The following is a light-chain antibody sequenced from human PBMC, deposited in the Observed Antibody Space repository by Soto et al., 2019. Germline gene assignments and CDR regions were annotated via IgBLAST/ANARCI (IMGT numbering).Light chain of an antibody. CDR1: RSDVGGYNY. Sequence: QSALTQPPSASGSPGQSVTISCTGTRSDVGGYNYVSWYQQHPGKAPKLMIYEVSKRPSGVPDRFSGSKSGNTASLTVSGLQAEDEADYYCSSYAGSNNVEVFGGGTKLTVL. CDR2: EVS. CDR3: SSYAGSNNVEV. J-gene: IGLJ3*02. V-gene: IGLV2-8*01.